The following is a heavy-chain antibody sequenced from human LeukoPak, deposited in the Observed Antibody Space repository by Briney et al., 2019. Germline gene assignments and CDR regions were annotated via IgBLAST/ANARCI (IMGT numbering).Heavy chain of an antibody. CDR3: AREGYCSSTSCPVDY. D-gene: IGHD2-2*01. V-gene: IGHV1-69*06. CDR2: IIPIFGTA. J-gene: IGHJ4*02. CDR1: GGTFSSYA. Sequence: SVKVSCKASGGTFSSYAISWVRQAPGQGLEWMGGIIPIFGTANYAQKFQGRVTITAGKSTSTAYMELSSLRSEDTAVYYCAREGYCSSTSCPVDYWGQGTLVTVSS.